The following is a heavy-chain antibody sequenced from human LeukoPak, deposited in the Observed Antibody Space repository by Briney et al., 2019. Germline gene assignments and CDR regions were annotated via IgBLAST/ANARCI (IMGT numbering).Heavy chain of an antibody. D-gene: IGHD3-22*01. CDR1: GFTFDDYA. CDR3: AXXTGXYXXSXXXXXY. J-gene: IGHJ4*02. V-gene: IGHV3-9*01. CDR2: ISWNSGSI. Sequence: CXXSGFTFDDYAMHWVRQAPGKGLEWVSGISWNSGSIVYADSVKGRFTISRDNAKNSLYLQLNSLRAEDTALYYXAXXTGXYXXSXXXXXYWGQGTLVTVSS.